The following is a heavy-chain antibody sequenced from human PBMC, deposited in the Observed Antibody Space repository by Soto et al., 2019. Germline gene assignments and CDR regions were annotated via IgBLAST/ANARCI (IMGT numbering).Heavy chain of an antibody. CDR1: GYTFTCYA. D-gene: IGHD6-19*01. Sequence: ASVKVSCKASGYTFTCYAMHWVRQAPGQRLERMGWINAGNGNTKYSQKFQGRVTITRDTSASTAYMELSSLRSEDTAVYYCVRAVAVAADFDYWGQGTLVTVS. V-gene: IGHV1-3*01. CDR3: VRAVAVAADFDY. J-gene: IGHJ4*02. CDR2: INAGNGNT.